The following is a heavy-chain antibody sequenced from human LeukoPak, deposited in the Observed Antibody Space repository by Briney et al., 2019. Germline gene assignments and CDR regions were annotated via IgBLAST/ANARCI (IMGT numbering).Heavy chain of an antibody. J-gene: IGHJ5*02. CDR3: ARGLNWNYGGRFDP. CDR2: IYYSGST. Sequence: SETLSLTCTVSGGSVSSGSYYWSWIRQPPGKGLEWIGYIYYSGSTNYNPSLKSRVTISVDTSKNQFSLKLSSVTAADTAVYYCARGLNWNYGGRFDPWGQGTLVTVSS. V-gene: IGHV4-61*01. CDR1: GGSVSSGSYY. D-gene: IGHD1-7*01.